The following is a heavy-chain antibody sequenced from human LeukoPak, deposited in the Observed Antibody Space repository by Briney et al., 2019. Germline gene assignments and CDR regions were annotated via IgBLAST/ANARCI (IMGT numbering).Heavy chain of an antibody. J-gene: IGHJ4*02. CDR1: GYTFTGYY. D-gene: IGHD3-22*01. CDR3: ARVLSGYYDIVDY. Sequence: DSVKVSCKASGYTFTGYYMHWVRQAPGQGLEWMGWINPNSGGTNYAQKFQGRVTMTRDTSISTAYMELSRLRSDDTAVYYCARVLSGYYDIVDYWGQGTLVTVSS. CDR2: INPNSGGT. V-gene: IGHV1-2*02.